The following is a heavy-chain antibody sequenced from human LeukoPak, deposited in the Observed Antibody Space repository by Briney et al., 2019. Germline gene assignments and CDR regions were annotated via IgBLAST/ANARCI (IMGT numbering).Heavy chain of an antibody. D-gene: IGHD4-17*01. CDR3: ARENDYGDYGY. Sequence: EASVKVSCKACGYTFPSYFMHWVRQAPGQGLEWMGIINPTGGSTTYAQKFQGRVTMTRDTSTSTVYMELSSLRSDDTAVYYCARENDYGDYGYWGQGTLVTVSS. V-gene: IGHV1-46*01. CDR1: GYTFPSYF. J-gene: IGHJ4*02. CDR2: INPTGGST.